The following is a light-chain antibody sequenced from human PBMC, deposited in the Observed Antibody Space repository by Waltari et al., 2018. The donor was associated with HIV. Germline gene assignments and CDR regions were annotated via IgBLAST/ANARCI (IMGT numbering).Light chain of an antibody. Sequence: EIVMTQSPATLSVSPGERATLSCRASQSVSSNLAWYQRKPGQAPSLLIYGASTRATGIPVRFSGSGSGTEFILIISSLQSEDFAVYYCQQYKNWPWTFGQGTKVDVK. J-gene: IGKJ1*01. CDR2: GAS. CDR1: QSVSSN. V-gene: IGKV3-15*01. CDR3: QQYKNWPWT.